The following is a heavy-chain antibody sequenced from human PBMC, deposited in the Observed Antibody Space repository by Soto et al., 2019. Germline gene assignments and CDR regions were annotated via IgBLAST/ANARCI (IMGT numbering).Heavy chain of an antibody. CDR1: GGSISSYY. D-gene: IGHD3-10*01. J-gene: IGHJ6*02. CDR3: ARVVWRDYGSGSYRLYYYYDMDV. CDR2: IYYSGST. V-gene: IGHV4-59*01. Sequence: SETLSLTCTVSGGSISSYYWSWIRQPPGKGLEWIGYIYYSGSTNYNPSLKSRVTISVDTSKNQFSLKLSSVTAADTAVYYCARVVWRDYGSGSYRLYYYYDMDVWGQGTTVTVSS.